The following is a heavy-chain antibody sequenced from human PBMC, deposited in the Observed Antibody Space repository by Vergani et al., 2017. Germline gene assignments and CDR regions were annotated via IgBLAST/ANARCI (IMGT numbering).Heavy chain of an antibody. V-gene: IGHV3-23*01. CDR1: GFTFSSYA. J-gene: IGHJ3*02. D-gene: IGHD3-22*01. CDR3: AKDEYDYYDSSGSADAFDI. CDR2: ISGSGGST. Sequence: EVQLLESGGGLVQPGGSLRLSCAASGFTFSSYAMSWVRQAPGKGLEWVSAISGSGGSTYYADSVKGRFTISRDNSKNTLYLQMNSLRAEDTAVYYCAKDEYDYYDSSGSADAFDIWGQGTMVTVSS.